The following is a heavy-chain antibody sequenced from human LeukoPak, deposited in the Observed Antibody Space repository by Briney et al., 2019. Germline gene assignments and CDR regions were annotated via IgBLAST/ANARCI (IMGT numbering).Heavy chain of an antibody. J-gene: IGHJ3*02. Sequence: SVKVSCKASGGTFSSYAISWVRQAPGQGLEWMGRIIPIFGAANFAQKFQGRVTITTDESTSTAYMELSSLRSEDTAVYYCARASYDSSGRSDGAFDIWGQGTMVTVSS. CDR2: IIPIFGAA. CDR3: ARASYDSSGRSDGAFDI. CDR1: GGTFSSYA. D-gene: IGHD3-22*01. V-gene: IGHV1-69*05.